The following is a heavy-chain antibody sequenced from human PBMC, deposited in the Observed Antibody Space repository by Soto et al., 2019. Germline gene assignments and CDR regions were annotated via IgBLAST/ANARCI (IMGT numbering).Heavy chain of an antibody. D-gene: IGHD6-19*01. Sequence: EVHLVESGGGLVNPGGSLRLSCAASGFPFNSYTMTWVRQAPGMGLEWVSSITTDGTSIYYADSVKGRFTISRENAKNYRYLQMNSLTVEDTGIYYCSRQQWLARHIWGQGTMVTVSS. CDR3: SRQQWLARHI. CDR1: GFPFNSYT. J-gene: IGHJ3*02. CDR2: ITTDGTSI. V-gene: IGHV3-21*01.